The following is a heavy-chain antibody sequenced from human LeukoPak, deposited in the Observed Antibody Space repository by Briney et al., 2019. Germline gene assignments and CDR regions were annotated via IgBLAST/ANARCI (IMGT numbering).Heavy chain of an antibody. Sequence: GGSLRLSCTASGFTFSNSYMSWVRQAPGKGLEWVGRIKRKSDGETTDYAAPVKGRFTISRDDSKNTLYVQMDSLKSEDTAVYYCGTGSAFDIWGQGTMVTVSS. D-gene: IGHD7-27*01. CDR2: IKRKSDGETT. CDR3: GTGSAFDI. J-gene: IGHJ3*02. CDR1: GFTFSNSY. V-gene: IGHV3-15*01.